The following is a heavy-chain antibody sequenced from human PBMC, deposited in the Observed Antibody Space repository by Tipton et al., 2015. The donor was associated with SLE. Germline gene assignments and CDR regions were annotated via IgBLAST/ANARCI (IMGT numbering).Heavy chain of an antibody. J-gene: IGHJ4*02. V-gene: IGHV3-30-3*01. Sequence: SLRLSCAASGFTFSSYAMHWVRQAPGKGLEGVAVISYDGSNKYYADSVKGRFNISRDNAKNSLYLQMNSLRAEDTALYYCARGKVVAGTAFFDYLGQGTVVTVSS. CDR2: ISYDGSNK. CDR3: ARGKVVAGTAFFDY. CDR1: GFTFSSYA. D-gene: IGHD6-19*01.